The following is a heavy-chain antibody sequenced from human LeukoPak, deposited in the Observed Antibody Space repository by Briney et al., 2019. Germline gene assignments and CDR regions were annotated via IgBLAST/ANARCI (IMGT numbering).Heavy chain of an antibody. CDR2: ISSSSSTI. J-gene: IGHJ4*02. V-gene: IGHV3-48*04. CDR3: ARDRGGSYSAIDY. Sequence: GGSLRLSCAASGFTFSSYSMNWVRQAPGKGLEWVSFISSSSSTIYYADSVKGRFTISRDNAKNSLYLQMNSLRAEDTAVYYCARDRGGSYSAIDYWGQGTLVTVSS. D-gene: IGHD1-26*01. CDR1: GFTFSSYS.